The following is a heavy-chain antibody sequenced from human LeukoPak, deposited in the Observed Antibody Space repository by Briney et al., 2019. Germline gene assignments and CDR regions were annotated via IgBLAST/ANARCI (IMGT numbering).Heavy chain of an antibody. CDR2: ISYDGSNK. D-gene: IGHD6-19*01. V-gene: IGHV3-30*04. Sequence: LAGGSLRLSCAASGFTFSSYSMHWVRQAPGKGLEWVAVISYDGSNKYYADSVKGRFTISRDNSKNTLYLQMNSLRAEDTAVYYCAKDLEAGTQDYWGQGTLVTVSS. CDR1: GFTFSSYS. J-gene: IGHJ4*02. CDR3: AKDLEAGTQDY.